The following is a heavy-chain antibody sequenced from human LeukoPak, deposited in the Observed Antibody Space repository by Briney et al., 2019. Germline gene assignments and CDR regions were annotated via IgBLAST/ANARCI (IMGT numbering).Heavy chain of an antibody. CDR3: ARDTGVYGEDY. CDR2: INHSGST. Sequence: SETLSLTCAVYGGSFGGYYWSWIRQPPGKGLEWIGEINHSGSTNYNPSLKSRVTISVDTSKNQFSLKLSSVTAADTAVYYCARDTGVYGEDYWGQGTLVTVSS. J-gene: IGHJ4*02. V-gene: IGHV4-34*01. D-gene: IGHD4-17*01. CDR1: GGSFGGYY.